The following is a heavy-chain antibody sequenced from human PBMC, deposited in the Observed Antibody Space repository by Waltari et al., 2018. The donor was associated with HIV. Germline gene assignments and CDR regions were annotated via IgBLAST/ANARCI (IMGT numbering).Heavy chain of an antibody. Sequence: QVHLVQAGAEVKKPGASVKVSCKASGYTFTSYYLHWVRQAPGLGLEWMGISNPSGGTTSYAQNCEGRVTMTRDTSTSTVYMELSSLRSEDTAVYYCARSYSSSWYSDEYFQYWGQGTLVTVSS. J-gene: IGHJ1*01. D-gene: IGHD6-13*01. CDR2: SNPSGGTT. CDR1: GYTFTSYY. CDR3: ARSYSSSWYSDEYFQY. V-gene: IGHV1-46*01.